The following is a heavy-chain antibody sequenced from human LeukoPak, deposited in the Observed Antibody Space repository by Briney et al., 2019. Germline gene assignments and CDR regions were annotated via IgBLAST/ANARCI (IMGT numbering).Heavy chain of an antibody. Sequence: GRSLRLSCAASGFTFDDYAMHWVRQAPGKGLEWVSGISWNSGSIGYADSVKGRFTISRDNAKNSLYLQMNSLRAEDTALYYCAREYSGSYRTAFDIWDQGTMVTVSS. V-gene: IGHV3-9*01. CDR3: AREYSGSYRTAFDI. CDR1: GFTFDDYA. D-gene: IGHD1-26*01. J-gene: IGHJ3*02. CDR2: ISWNSGSI.